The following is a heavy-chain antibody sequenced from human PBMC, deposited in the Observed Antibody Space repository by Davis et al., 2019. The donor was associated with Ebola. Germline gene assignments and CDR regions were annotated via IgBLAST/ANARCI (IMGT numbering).Heavy chain of an antibody. Sequence: SVKVSCKASGGTFSSYAISWVRQAPGQGLEWMGGIIPILGIANYAQKFQGRVTITADKSTSTAYMELSSLRSEDTAVYYCARDRHYYGSGEPGGGFDYWGQGTLVTVTS. V-gene: IGHV1-69*10. CDR2: IIPILGIA. J-gene: IGHJ4*02. CDR1: GGTFSSYA. CDR3: ARDRHYYGSGEPGGGFDY. D-gene: IGHD3-10*01.